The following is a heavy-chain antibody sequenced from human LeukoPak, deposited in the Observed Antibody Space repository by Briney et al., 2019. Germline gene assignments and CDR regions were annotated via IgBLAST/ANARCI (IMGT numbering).Heavy chain of an antibody. J-gene: IGHJ4*02. D-gene: IGHD4-11*01. CDR1: GFIFDDYA. Sequence: GGSLRLSCAAPGFIFDDYAIHWVRQAPGKGLEWISAISGSGLTTYYADSVKGRFTISRDNSKNTLYLQMNSLRAEDTAVYYCAKDRLQYFDYWGQGTLVTVSS. CDR2: ISGSGLTT. V-gene: IGHV3-23*01. CDR3: AKDRLQYFDY.